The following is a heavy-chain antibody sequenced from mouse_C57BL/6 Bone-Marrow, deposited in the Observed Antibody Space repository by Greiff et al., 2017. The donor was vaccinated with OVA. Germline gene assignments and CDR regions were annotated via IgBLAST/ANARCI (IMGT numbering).Heavy chain of an antibody. J-gene: IGHJ3*01. CDR1: GFSLTSYA. V-gene: IGHV2-9-1*01. CDR3: ARKDSSGHGGFAY. D-gene: IGHD3-2*02. Sequence: VKLMESGPGLVAPSQSLSITCTVSGFSLTSYAISWVRQPPGKGLEWLGVIWPGGGTNYNSALKSRLSISKDNSKSQVFLKMNSLHTDDTARYYRARKDSSGHGGFAYWGQGTLVTVSA. CDR2: IWPGGGT.